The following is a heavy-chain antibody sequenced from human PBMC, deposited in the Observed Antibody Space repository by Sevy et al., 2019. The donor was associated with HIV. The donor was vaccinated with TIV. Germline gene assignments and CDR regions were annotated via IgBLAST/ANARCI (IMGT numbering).Heavy chain of an antibody. J-gene: IGHJ3*02. CDR2: IYYSGST. CDR1: GGSISSYY. CDR3: ATEYYYDSRGRAFDI. V-gene: IGHV4-59*01. Sequence: SETLSLTCTVSGGSISSYYWSWIRQPPGKGLEWIGYIYYSGSTNYNPSLKSRVTISVDTSKNQFSLKLGSVTAADTAVYYGATEYYYDSRGRAFDIWGQGTMVTVSS. D-gene: IGHD3-22*01.